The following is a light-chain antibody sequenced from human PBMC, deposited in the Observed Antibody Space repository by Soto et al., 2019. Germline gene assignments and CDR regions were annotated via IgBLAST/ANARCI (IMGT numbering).Light chain of an antibody. CDR1: QTISNY. J-gene: IGKJ2*01. CDR2: AAS. CDR3: QQTYSTPYT. Sequence: IPMTQSPSSLSASVGDGVTITCRASQTISNYLNWYQHKPGKAPELLLFAASRLQSGVPSRFSGSGSGTDFTLTISSLLPEDFATYYCQQTYSTPYTFGQGTKLDIK. V-gene: IGKV1-39*01.